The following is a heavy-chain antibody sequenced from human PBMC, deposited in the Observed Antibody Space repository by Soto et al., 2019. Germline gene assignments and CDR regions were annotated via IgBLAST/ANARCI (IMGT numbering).Heavy chain of an antibody. V-gene: IGHV3-23*01. D-gene: IGHD2-8*02. Sequence: GGSLRLSCAASGFTFSSYGLNWVRQAPGKGLEWVSSISSGGGVTYYADSVKGRFTISRDNSKNTLSLQMDSLRVEDTAVYYCAKYYRSDCTETICYSPEDHWGQGTLVTVSS. CDR1: GFTFSSYG. CDR2: ISSGGGVT. J-gene: IGHJ4*02. CDR3: AKYYRSDCTETICYSPEDH.